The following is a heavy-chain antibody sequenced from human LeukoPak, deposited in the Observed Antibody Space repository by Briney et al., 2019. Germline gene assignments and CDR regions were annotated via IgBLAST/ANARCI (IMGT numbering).Heavy chain of an antibody. CDR1: GFTFSGSA. J-gene: IGHJ4*02. CDR2: IRSKANSYAT. Sequence: GGSLRLSCAASGFTFSGSAMHWVRQASGKGLEWVGRIRSKANSYATAYAASVKGRFTTSRDDSKNTAYLQMNSLKTEDTAVYYCTRQQYSSGWYVFDYWGQGTLVTVSS. CDR3: TRQQYSSGWYVFDY. V-gene: IGHV3-73*01. D-gene: IGHD6-19*01.